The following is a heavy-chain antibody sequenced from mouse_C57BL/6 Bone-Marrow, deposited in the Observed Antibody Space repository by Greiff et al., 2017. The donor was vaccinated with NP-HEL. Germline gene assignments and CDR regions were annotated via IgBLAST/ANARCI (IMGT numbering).Heavy chain of an antibody. D-gene: IGHD4-1*01. Sequence: QVQLQQSGAELVRPGASVKLSCKASGYTFTDYYINWVKQRPGQGLEWIARIYPGSGNTYYNEKFKGKATLTAEKSSSTAYMQLSSLTSEDSAVYFCASLTNWDGYFDVWGTGTTVTVSS. CDR1: GYTFTDYY. CDR3: ASLTNWDGYFDV. V-gene: IGHV1-76*01. CDR2: IYPGSGNT. J-gene: IGHJ1*03.